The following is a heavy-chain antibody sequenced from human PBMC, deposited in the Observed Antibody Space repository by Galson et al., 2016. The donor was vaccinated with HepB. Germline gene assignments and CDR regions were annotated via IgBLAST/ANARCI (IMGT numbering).Heavy chain of an antibody. Sequence: QSGAEVKKPGESLKISCQVSGYSFTSHWIGWVRQRPGEGLEWMGIIYPDDSDTRYSPSFQGQVTISADKSISTADLQWSSLKASDTAMYYCARQRSSLSSKYLDYWGQGTLVTVSS. D-gene: IGHD2-2*01. V-gene: IGHV5-51*01. CDR1: GYSFTSHW. CDR3: ARQRSSLSSKYLDY. CDR2: IYPDDSDT. J-gene: IGHJ4*02.